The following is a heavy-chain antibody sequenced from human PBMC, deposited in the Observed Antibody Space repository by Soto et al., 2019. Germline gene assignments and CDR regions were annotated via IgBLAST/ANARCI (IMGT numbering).Heavy chain of an antibody. CDR2: IYWNDDK. V-gene: IGHV2-5*01. Sequence: SGPTLVNPTHALTLTCTFSGFSLSTSGVGVGWIRQPPGKALEWLALIYWNDDKRYSPSLKSRLTITRDTSKNQVVLTMTNRDPVDTATYYCAHRLAVTTYVYGVGASDIWGQGTMVTVSS. J-gene: IGHJ3*02. CDR3: AHRLAVTTYVYGVGASDI. D-gene: IGHD4-17*01. CDR1: GFSLSTSGVG.